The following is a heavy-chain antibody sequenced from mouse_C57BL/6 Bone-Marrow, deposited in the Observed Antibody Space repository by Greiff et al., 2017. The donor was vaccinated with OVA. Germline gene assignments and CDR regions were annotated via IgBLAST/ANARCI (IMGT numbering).Heavy chain of an antibody. V-gene: IGHV1-59*01. CDR1: GYTFTNYW. Sequence: QVQLKQPGAELVRPGTSVKLSCKASGYTFTNYWMHWVKQRPGQGLEWIGVIAPSDSYINYNQKFKGRATLTVDTSFSTAYMHLSSLTSEDSAVYYCAHYGSRLYLHYWGQGTSLTVSS. J-gene: IGHJ2*02. CDR3: AHYGSRLYLHY. D-gene: IGHD1-1*01. CDR2: IAPSDSYI.